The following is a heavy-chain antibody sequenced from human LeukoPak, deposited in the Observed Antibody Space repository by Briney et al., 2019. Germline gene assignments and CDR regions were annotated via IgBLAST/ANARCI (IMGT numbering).Heavy chain of an antibody. J-gene: IGHJ4*02. Sequence: GGSLRLSCAASGFTFDDYAMHWVRQAPGKGLEWVSGISWNSGSIGYADSVKGRFTISRDNAKNSLYLQMNSLRAEHTALYYCAKARRGGWYQSPFDYWGQGTLVTVSS. CDR3: AKARRGGWYQSPFDY. D-gene: IGHD6-19*01. CDR1: GFTFDDYA. CDR2: ISWNSGSI. V-gene: IGHV3-9*01.